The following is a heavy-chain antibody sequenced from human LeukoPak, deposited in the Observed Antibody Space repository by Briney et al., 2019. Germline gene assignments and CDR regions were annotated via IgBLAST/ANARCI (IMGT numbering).Heavy chain of an antibody. CDR3: ARDLESEVVRAFDI. Sequence: PGGSLRPSCAASGFTFSDYYMSWIRQAPGKGLEWVSYISSSGSTIYYADSVKGRFTISRDNAKNSLYLQMNSLRAEDTAVYYCARDLESEVVRAFDIWGQGTMVTVSS. CDR1: GFTFSDYY. CDR2: ISSSGSTI. J-gene: IGHJ3*02. V-gene: IGHV3-11*01. D-gene: IGHD3-10*01.